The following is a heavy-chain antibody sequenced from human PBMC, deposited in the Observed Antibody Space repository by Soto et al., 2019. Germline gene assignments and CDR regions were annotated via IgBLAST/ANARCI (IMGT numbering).Heavy chain of an antibody. J-gene: IGHJ1*01. D-gene: IGHD6-13*01. CDR3: ARGSSRLGGH. CDR1: GGTISGYY. Sequence: SETLSLTCAVYGGTISGYYWSWIRQPPGKGLEWIGEINHSGSTNYNPSLKSRVTISVDTSKNQFSLKLSSVTAADSAVYYCARGSSRLGGHWGQGTLVTVSS. V-gene: IGHV4-34*01. CDR2: INHSGST.